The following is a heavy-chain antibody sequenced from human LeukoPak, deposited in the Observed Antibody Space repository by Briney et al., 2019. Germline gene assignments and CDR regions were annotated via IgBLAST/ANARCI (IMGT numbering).Heavy chain of an antibody. D-gene: IGHD6-6*01. CDR1: GYTFTSYG. CDR3: ARGGDSSSSTRPFDY. J-gene: IGHJ4*02. CDR2: ISAYNGNT. Sequence: ASVKLSCKASGYTFTSYGISCVRQAPRQPLEWMGWISAYNGNTNYAQKLQGRVTMTTGTSTSTAYMELRSLRSDDTAVYYCARGGDSSSSTRPFDYWGQGTLVTVSS. V-gene: IGHV1-18*01.